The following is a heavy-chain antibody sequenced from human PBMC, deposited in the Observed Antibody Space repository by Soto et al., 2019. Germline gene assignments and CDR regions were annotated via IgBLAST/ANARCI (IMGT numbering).Heavy chain of an antibody. CDR3: TGEPDCGGGMCRSGNLDYGLDV. D-gene: IGHD2-21*01. V-gene: IGHV3-74*01. Sequence: PGGSLGLSCAPCEFPLGNYWMHWFRQSPGKGLVWVSRINPDGSNTDYADSVMGRFTVSRDNAKKTVYLQMNSLRGEDTAVHYCTGEPDCGGGMCRSGNLDYGLDVWGQG. CDR2: INPDGSNT. CDR1: EFPLGNYW. J-gene: IGHJ6*02.